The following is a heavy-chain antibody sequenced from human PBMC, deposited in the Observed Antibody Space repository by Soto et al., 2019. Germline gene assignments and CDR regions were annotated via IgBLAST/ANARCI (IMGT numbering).Heavy chain of an antibody. CDR3: ARGRSGLNAESFDY. J-gene: IGHJ4*02. V-gene: IGHV4-31*03. CDR1: GGSISSGAHS. D-gene: IGHD1-26*01. CDR2: IYYSGST. Sequence: PSETLSLTCTVSGGSISSGAHSRSWIRQHPGKGLEWIGYIYYSGSTYYTPSLKSRLSISVDTSENQFSLKLSSVTAADTAVYYCARGRSGLNAESFDYWGQGTLGTVSS.